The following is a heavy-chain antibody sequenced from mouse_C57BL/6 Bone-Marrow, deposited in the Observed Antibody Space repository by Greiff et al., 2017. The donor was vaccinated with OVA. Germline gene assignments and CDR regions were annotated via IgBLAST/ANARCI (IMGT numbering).Heavy chain of an antibody. CDR1: GYTFTSYG. D-gene: IGHD1-1*01. J-gene: IGHJ2*01. V-gene: IGHV1-81*01. CDR2: IYPRSGNN. Sequence: QVQLQQSGAELARPGASLKLSCKASGYTFTSYGISWVKQRTGQGLEWIGEIYPRSGNNYYNETFKGPSTLTADKSSSTVYMEIRSLTAEDTAVYFCARAGGSSYMDYWGQGTTLTVSS. CDR3: ARAGGSSYMDY.